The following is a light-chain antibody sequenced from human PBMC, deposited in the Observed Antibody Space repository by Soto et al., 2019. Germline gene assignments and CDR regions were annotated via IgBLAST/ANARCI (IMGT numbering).Light chain of an antibody. V-gene: IGKV4-1*01. J-gene: IGKJ2*01. CDR1: QSVLNGFNNENY. Sequence: DIVMTQSPDSLAVSLGERATINCKSSQSVLNGFNNENYLAWYQQKPGQPPELLIYWASTRESGVPDRFSGSGSGTDFTLTISSLQAEDVAVYYCQQYHTTPYTFGQGTKLEI. CDR2: WAS. CDR3: QQYHTTPYT.